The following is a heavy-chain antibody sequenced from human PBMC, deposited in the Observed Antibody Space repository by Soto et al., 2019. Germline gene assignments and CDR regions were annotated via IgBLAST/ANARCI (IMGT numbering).Heavy chain of an antibody. D-gene: IGHD5-18*01. V-gene: IGHV4-4*07. J-gene: IGHJ4*02. CDR2: IYTSGST. Sequence: SETLSLTCTVSGGSISSYYWSWIRQPAGKGLEWIGRIYTSGSTNYNPSLKSRVTLSVDTSKNQFSLKLSSVTAADTAVYYCARDFQNTAMGDYWGQGTLVTVSS. CDR3: ARDFQNTAMGDY. CDR1: GGSISSYY.